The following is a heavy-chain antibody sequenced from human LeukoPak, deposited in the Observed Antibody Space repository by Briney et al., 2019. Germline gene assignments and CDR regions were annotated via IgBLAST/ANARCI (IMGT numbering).Heavy chain of an antibody. CDR3: AKIYWYYYDSSGYIPD. D-gene: IGHD3-22*01. J-gene: IGHJ4*02. CDR2: ISGSGGST. Sequence: GGSLRLSCAASGFTFSSYAMSWVRQAPGKGLEWVSAISGSGGSTYYADSVKGRFTISRDNSKNTLYLQMNSLRAEDTAVYYCAKIYWYYYDSSGYIPDWGQGTLVTVSS. CDR1: GFTFSSYA. V-gene: IGHV3-23*01.